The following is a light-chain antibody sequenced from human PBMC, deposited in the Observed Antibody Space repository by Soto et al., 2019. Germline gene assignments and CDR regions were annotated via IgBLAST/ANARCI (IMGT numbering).Light chain of an antibody. CDR2: DVT. Sequence: QSALTQPRSVSGSPGQSVTISCTGNSSDVGGYNYVSWYQQYPGKAPKPMIFDVTKRPSGVPDRFSGSKSGNTASLTISGLQAEDEADYYCCSYAGSYSLVFGGGTKVTVL. CDR3: CSYAGSYSLV. V-gene: IGLV2-11*01. J-gene: IGLJ2*01. CDR1: SSDVGGYNY.